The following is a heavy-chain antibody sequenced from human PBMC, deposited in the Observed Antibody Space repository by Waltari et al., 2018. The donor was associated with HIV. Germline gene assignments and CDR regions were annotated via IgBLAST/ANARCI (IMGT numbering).Heavy chain of an antibody. CDR3: ARTFGGDDSNG. Sequence: EVQLVESGGGLVQPGGSLRLSCAASGFTFSSYEMNWVRQAPGKGLEWVSYMSSSGSTIYYADSVKGRLTISRDHAKNSLYLQMNSLRAEDTAVYYCARTFGGDDSNGWGQGTLVTVSS. D-gene: IGHD3-22*01. V-gene: IGHV3-48*03. CDR2: MSSSGSTI. J-gene: IGHJ4*02. CDR1: GFTFSSYE.